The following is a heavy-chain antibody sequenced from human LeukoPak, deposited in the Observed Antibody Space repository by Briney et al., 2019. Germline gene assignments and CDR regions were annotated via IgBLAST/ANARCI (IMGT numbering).Heavy chain of an antibody. CDR2: ISAYNGNT. D-gene: IGHD6-13*01. Sequence: GASVKVSCKASGYTFTSYGISWVRHAPGQGLEWKGWISAYNGNTNYAQKLPGRVTMTTDTSTSTAYMELRSLRSDGTAVYYYARESIAAAGLSDYWGQGTLVTVSS. CDR1: GYTFTSYG. V-gene: IGHV1-18*01. J-gene: IGHJ4*02. CDR3: ARESIAAAGLSDY.